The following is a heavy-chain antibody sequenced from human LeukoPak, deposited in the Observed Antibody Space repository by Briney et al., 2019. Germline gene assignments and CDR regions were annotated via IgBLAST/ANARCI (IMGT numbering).Heavy chain of an antibody. Sequence: PGGSLRLSCAASGFTFSSYAIHWVRQAPGKGLEWVAVISYDGSNKYYADSVKGRFTISRDNSKNTLYLQMNSLRAEDTAVYYCARDRDSSGYVDYWGQGTLVTVSS. CDR2: ISYDGSNK. CDR1: GFTFSSYA. V-gene: IGHV3-30*01. J-gene: IGHJ4*02. D-gene: IGHD3-22*01. CDR3: ARDRDSSGYVDY.